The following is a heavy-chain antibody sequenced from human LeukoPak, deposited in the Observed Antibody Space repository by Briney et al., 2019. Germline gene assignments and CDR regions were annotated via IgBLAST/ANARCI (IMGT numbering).Heavy chain of an antibody. CDR2: IWYDGSNK. CDR1: GFSLSSYG. Sequence: GGSLRLSCATSGFSLSSYGMQWVRQAPGKGLEWVAVIWYDGSNKYYAESVKGRFTISRDNSKNTVYMQMNSLRVEDTAVYYCARSTTMLIDYWGQGTLVTVSS. D-gene: IGHD4-11*01. V-gene: IGHV3-33*01. J-gene: IGHJ4*02. CDR3: ARSTTMLIDY.